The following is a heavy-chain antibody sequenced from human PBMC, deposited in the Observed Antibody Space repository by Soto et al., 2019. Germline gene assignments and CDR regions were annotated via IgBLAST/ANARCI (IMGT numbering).Heavy chain of an antibody. CDR3: ARFNLYYDFWSGYYGWFDP. V-gene: IGHV4-30-4*01. CDR1: GGSISSGDYY. D-gene: IGHD3-3*01. Sequence: KTSETLSLTCTVSGGSISSGDYYWSWIRQPPGKGLEWIGYIYYSGSTYYNPSLKSRVTISVDTSKNQFSLKLSSVTAADTAVYYCARFNLYYDFWSGYYGWFDPWGQGTLVTVSS. CDR2: IYYSGST. J-gene: IGHJ5*02.